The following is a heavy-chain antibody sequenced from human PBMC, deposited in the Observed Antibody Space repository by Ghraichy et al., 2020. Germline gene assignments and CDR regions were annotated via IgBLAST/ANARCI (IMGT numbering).Heavy chain of an antibody. CDR2: IRFDGGDS. D-gene: IGHD3-3*01. CDR3: TRESSGFGSGAFDI. V-gene: IGHV3-74*01. CDR1: GLTFSSYW. J-gene: IGHJ3*02. Sequence: GGSLRLSCVASGLTFSSYWMHWVRQAPGKGLVWVSSIRFDGGDSAYADFVKGRFTISRDNAKNTLNLQMNSLRAEDTAVYYCTRESSGFGSGAFDIWGHGTVVTVSS.